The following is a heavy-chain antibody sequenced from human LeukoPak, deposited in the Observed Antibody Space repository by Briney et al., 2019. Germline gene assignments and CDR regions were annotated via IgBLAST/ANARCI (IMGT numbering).Heavy chain of an antibody. D-gene: IGHD6-13*01. Sequence: SQTLSLTCTVSGGSITNGGFYWNWIRQHPEKGLEYMGYIFNTGDTYYNPSVESRLTLSVDTSKNQFSLKLTSVTAADTAVYYCARAVGSNWYASDYWGQGTLVTVSS. CDR1: GGSITNGGFY. V-gene: IGHV4-31*03. J-gene: IGHJ4*02. CDR2: IFNTGDT. CDR3: ARAVGSNWYASDY.